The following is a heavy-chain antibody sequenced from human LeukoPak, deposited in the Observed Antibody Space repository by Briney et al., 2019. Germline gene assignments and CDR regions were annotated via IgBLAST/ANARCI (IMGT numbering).Heavy chain of an antibody. D-gene: IGHD2-2*01. CDR2: ISAYNGNT. J-gene: IGHJ6*02. V-gene: IGHV1-18*01. Sequence: ASVKVPCKASGYTFTNYGISWVRQAPGQGLEWMGWISAYNGNTNYAQKLQGRVTMTTDTSTSTAYMELRSLRSDDTAVYYCATSLEADPYCSSTSCYGSYYYYGMDVWGQGTTVTVSS. CDR1: GYTFTNYG. CDR3: ATSLEADPYCSSTSCYGSYYYYGMDV.